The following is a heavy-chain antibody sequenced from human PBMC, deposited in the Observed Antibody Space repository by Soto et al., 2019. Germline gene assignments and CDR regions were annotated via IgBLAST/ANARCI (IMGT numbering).Heavy chain of an antibody. CDR1: GGSISTNTYY. D-gene: IGHD3-22*01. CDR3: VRHGRSSYDISGYPPDY. Sequence: QLQLQESGPGLVKPSETLSLTCIVSGGSISTNTYYLGWSRQPPGKGLEWIGSVHYSGSTYYNPSLKSRVNKSADMSKNQFSLKRSDVTAADTAVYYCVRHGRSSYDISGYPPDYWGQGTLVTVSS. V-gene: IGHV4-39*01. CDR2: VHYSGST. J-gene: IGHJ4*02.